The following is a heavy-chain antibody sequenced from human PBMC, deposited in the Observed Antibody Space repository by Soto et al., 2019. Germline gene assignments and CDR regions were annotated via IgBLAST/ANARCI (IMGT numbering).Heavy chain of an antibody. Sequence: QVQLVQSGAEVKKPGSSVKVSCKASGGTFSSYAISWVRQAPGQGLEWMGGIIPIFGTANYAQKFQGRVTITADESTTTAYMELSSLRSEDTAVYYCARLASITGTTSVVYGMDVWGQGTTVTVSS. CDR2: IIPIFGTA. CDR3: ARLASITGTTSVVYGMDV. D-gene: IGHD1-7*01. V-gene: IGHV1-69*12. CDR1: GGTFSSYA. J-gene: IGHJ6*02.